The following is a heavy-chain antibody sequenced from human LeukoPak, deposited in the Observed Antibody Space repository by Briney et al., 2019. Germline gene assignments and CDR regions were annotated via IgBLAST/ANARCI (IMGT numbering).Heavy chain of an antibody. V-gene: IGHV3-23*01. CDR2: ISGSGGST. J-gene: IGHJ4*02. CDR3: AKSGVTMVRGRGVTDY. D-gene: IGHD3-10*01. CDR1: GFTFSSNS. Sequence: GGSLRLSCAASGFTFSSNSMTWVRQTPGKGLEWVSAISGSGGSTYYADSVKGRFTISRDNSKNTLYLQMNSLRAEDTAVYYCAKSGVTMVRGRGVTDYWGQGTLVTVSS.